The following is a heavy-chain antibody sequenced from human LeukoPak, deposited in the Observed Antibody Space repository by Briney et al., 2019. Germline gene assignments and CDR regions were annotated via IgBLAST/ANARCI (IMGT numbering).Heavy chain of an antibody. CDR1: GGTFSSYA. CDR2: IIPIFGTA. CDR3: ARLTYYDFWSGYLPSENNWFDP. D-gene: IGHD3-3*01. V-gene: IGHV1-69*13. J-gene: IGHJ5*02. Sequence: SVKVSCKASGGTFSSYAISWVRQAPGQGLEWMGGIIPIFGTANYAQKFQGRVTITADESTSTAYMELSSLRSEDTAVYYCARLTYYDFWSGYLPSENNWFDPWGQGTLVTVSS.